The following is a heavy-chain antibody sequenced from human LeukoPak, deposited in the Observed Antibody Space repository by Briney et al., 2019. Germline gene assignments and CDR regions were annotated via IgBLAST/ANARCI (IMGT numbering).Heavy chain of an antibody. CDR1: GYTFTSYT. CDR3: ASGYYGSETAFDF. CDR2: INGGNGNT. Sequence: ASVKVSCKAPGYTFTSYTMHWLWQAPGQRPEWMGWINGGNGNTKYSQRFQGRVTITRDTSASTAYMELSSLRSEDTAVYYCASGYYGSETAFDFWGQGTLVTVSS. D-gene: IGHD3-10*01. J-gene: IGHJ4*02. V-gene: IGHV1-3*01.